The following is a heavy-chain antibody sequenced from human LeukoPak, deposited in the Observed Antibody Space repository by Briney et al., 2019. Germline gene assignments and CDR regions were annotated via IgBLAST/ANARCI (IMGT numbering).Heavy chain of an antibody. CDR3: ARDPGYSYGH. CDR2: IYYSGST. J-gene: IGHJ4*02. D-gene: IGHD5-18*01. CDR1: GGSVSSGSYY. Sequence: SETLSLTCTVSGGSVSSGSYYWSWIRQPPGKGLEWIGYIYYSGSTNYNPSLKGRVTISLDTTKNQFSLRLRSVTAADTAVYYCARDPGYSYGHWGQGTLVTVSS. V-gene: IGHV4-61*01.